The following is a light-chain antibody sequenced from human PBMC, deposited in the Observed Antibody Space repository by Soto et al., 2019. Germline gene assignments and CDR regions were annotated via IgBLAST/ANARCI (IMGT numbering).Light chain of an antibody. J-gene: IGKJ4*01. Sequence: VVLTQSPGTLSLSPGKRATLSCRASQSVSSYLAWYQQKPGQPPRLLIYDASNRATAIPARFSGSGYGTDFTLTISSLETEDFAVYYCQQRSTWPLTFGGGTKVDIK. V-gene: IGKV3-11*01. CDR3: QQRSTWPLT. CDR2: DAS. CDR1: QSVSSY.